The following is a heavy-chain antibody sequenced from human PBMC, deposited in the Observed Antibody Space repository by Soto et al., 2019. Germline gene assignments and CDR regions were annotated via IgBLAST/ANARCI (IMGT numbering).Heavy chain of an antibody. Sequence: EVQLVESGGGLVQPGGSLRLSCAVSGFILSDHYMDWVRQAPGKGLEWVARSRNKANGYTTEYAASVKGRFTISRDDSKTPLYLQMTRLKTEDTAVYYCVREPQLTSVTAFDYWGQGTLVTVSS. D-gene: IGHD2-21*02. J-gene: IGHJ4*02. CDR3: VREPQLTSVTAFDY. CDR2: SRNKANGYTT. CDR1: GFILSDHY. V-gene: IGHV3-72*01.